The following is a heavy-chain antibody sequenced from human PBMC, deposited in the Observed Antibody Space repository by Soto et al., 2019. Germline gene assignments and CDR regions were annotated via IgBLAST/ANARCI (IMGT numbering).Heavy chain of an antibody. V-gene: IGHV4-34*01. CDR1: GGSFSGYY. J-gene: IGHJ5*02. Sequence: NPSETLSLTCGVYGGSFSGYYWSWIRQPPGKGLEWIGEINHSGSTNYNPSLKSRVTISVDTSKNQFSLKLSSVTAADTAVYYCARVGVVPAAPRLRWFDPWGQGTLVTVSS. CDR3: ARVGVVPAAPRLRWFDP. D-gene: IGHD2-2*01. CDR2: INHSGST.